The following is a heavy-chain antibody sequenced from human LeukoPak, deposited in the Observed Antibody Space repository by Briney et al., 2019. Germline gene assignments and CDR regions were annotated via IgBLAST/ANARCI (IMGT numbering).Heavy chain of an antibody. J-gene: IGHJ4*02. D-gene: IGHD3-10*01. CDR3: ARGGHRQKEF. Sequence: GVSLRLSCSASGFTFSNYWMTWVRQSPGKGLEWVAIIKHDGSDKYCVDSVKGRFTISRDNAKNSLYLQMSSLRAEDTAVYYCARGGHRQKEFWGQGTLVTVSS. V-gene: IGHV3-7*01. CDR1: GFTFSNYW. CDR2: IKHDGSDK.